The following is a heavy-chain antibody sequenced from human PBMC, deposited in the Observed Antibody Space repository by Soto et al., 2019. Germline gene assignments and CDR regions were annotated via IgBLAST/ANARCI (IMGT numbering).Heavy chain of an antibody. CDR3: AKRRRYYESSGPDL. CDR1: GFTFSSYG. Sequence: QVQLVESGGGVVQPGRSLRLSCAASGFTFSSYGMHWVRQAPGKGLEWVAVISYDGSNKYYADSVKGRFTISRDNSKNTLYLRMNSLRAEDTAVYYCAKRRRYYESSGPDLWGQGTLVTVSS. J-gene: IGHJ5*02. D-gene: IGHD3-22*01. CDR2: ISYDGSNK. V-gene: IGHV3-30*18.